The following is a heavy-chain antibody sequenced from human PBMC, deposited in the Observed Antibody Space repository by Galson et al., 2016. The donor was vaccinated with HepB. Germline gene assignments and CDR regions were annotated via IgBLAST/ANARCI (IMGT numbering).Heavy chain of an antibody. CDR1: GFAFNNHD. CDR2: IKQDGSEK. J-gene: IGHJ4*02. CDR3: ARDPSPRRGALWLRLTSTYFDY. Sequence: SLRLSCAASGFAFNNHDMHWVRQAPGKGLEWVANIKQDGSEKYYVDSVKGRIAISRDNAKNSLTLQMNNLRAEDTALYYCARDPSPRRGALWLRLTSTYFDYWGQGTLVTVSS. D-gene: IGHD5-12*01. V-gene: IGHV3-7*04.